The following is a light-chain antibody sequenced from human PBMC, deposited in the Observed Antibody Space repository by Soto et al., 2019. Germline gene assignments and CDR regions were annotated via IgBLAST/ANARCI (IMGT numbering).Light chain of an antibody. CDR1: QSVDSF. CDR3: QQRTNWPPT. CDR2: DAS. V-gene: IGKV3-11*01. J-gene: IGKJ1*01. Sequence: EIVLTQSPATPSLSPGERATLSCRASQSVDSFLAWYQQRPGQAPRLLIFDASNRVTGIPARFSGSGSGTDFTLTISSLEPDDFAGYYCQQRTNWPPTFGQGTKVEIK.